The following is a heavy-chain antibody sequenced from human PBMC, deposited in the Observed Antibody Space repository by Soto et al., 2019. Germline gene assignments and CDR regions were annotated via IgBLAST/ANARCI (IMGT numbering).Heavy chain of an antibody. CDR2: ISHRGST. Sequence: QVQLQESGPGLVKPSQTLSLTCTVSGGSISSAAYYWSWIRQHPGKGLEWIGYISHRGSTYYNPSIKCRVIISVYPSKNQFSLSLTSVTASDTAVYYCAREYTYGSNFFDCWGQGALVTVSS. CDR1: GGSISSAAYY. D-gene: IGHD2-2*02. CDR3: AREYTYGSNFFDC. V-gene: IGHV4-31*03. J-gene: IGHJ4*02.